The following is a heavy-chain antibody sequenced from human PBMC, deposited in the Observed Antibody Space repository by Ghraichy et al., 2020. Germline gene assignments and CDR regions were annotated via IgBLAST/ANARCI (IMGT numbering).Heavy chain of an antibody. D-gene: IGHD6-19*01. CDR1: GGSFSGYY. CDR2: INHSGST. J-gene: IGHJ3*02. Sequence: SETLSLTCAVYGGSFSGYYWSWIRQPPGKGLEWIGEINHSGSTNYNASLKSRVTISVDTSKNQFSLNLSSVTAADTAVYYCARRNGWYPFDIWGQGTMVTVSS. V-gene: IGHV4-34*01. CDR3: ARRNGWYPFDI.